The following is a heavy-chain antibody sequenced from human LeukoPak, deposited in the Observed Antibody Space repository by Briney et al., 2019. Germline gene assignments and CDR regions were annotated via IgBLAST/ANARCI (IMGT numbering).Heavy chain of an antibody. CDR3: ARDTRSGWYVGFDY. D-gene: IGHD6-19*01. CDR1: GFTFSSYG. CDR2: TSYDGSHK. J-gene: IGHJ4*02. Sequence: GGSLRLSCAASGFTFSSYGMHWVRQAPGKGLEWVAVTSYDGSHKYYADSVKGRFTISRDNSKNTLYLQMNSLRAEDTAVYYCARDTRSGWYVGFDYWGQGTLVTVSS. V-gene: IGHV3-30*03.